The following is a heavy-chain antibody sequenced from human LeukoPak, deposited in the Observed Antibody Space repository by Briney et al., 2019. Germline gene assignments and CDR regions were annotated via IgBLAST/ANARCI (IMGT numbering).Heavy chain of an antibody. CDR2: MNPNSGNT. V-gene: IGHV1-8*01. CDR3: ERANRFTMVRGVTLYYFDY. CDR1: GYTFISYD. D-gene: IGHD3-10*01. J-gene: IGHJ4*02. Sequence: GASVKVSCKASGYTFISYDINWVRQASGQGLEWMGWMNPNSGNTGYVQKFQGRVTMTRNTSISKAYMEVSRLRDEDTAVYYCERANRFTMVRGVTLYYFDYLGQGTLVTVSS.